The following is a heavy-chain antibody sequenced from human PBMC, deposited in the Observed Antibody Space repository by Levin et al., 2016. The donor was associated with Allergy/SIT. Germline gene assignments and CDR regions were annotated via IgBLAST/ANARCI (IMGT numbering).Heavy chain of an antibody. D-gene: IGHD4/OR15-4a*01. CDR2: MNPNSGNT. Sequence: WVRQAPGQGLEWMGWMNPNSGNTGYAQKFQGRVTMTRNTSISTAYMELSSLRSEDTAVYYCARGDYFISDHNWFDPWGQGTLVTVSS. J-gene: IGHJ5*02. CDR3: ARGDYFISDHNWFDP. V-gene: IGHV1-8*01.